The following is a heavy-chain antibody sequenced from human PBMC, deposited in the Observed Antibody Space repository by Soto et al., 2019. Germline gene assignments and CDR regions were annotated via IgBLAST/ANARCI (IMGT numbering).Heavy chain of an antibody. CDR1: GFTFINYA. V-gene: IGHV3-23*01. D-gene: IGHD2-2*01. Sequence: EVHLLESGGGLVQPGGSLRLSCAGSGFTFINYAMNWVRQAPGKGLEWVSSISGGGDAAFFPDSVRGRFTISRDNSQNTVTLQMNSLGVDDTAVYYCARKILGSTSRRNCWYFDLWGRGTLVTVSS. CDR2: ISGGGDAA. J-gene: IGHJ2*01. CDR3: ARKILGSTSRRNCWYFDL.